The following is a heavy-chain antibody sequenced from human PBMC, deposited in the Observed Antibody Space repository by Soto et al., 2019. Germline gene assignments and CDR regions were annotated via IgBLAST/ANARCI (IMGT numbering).Heavy chain of an antibody. V-gene: IGHV3-9*01. D-gene: IGHD3-22*01. CDR2: ISWNSGNI. Sequence: SLRLSCAASGFTFDDHAMHWVRQVPGKGLGWVSGISWNSGNIGYADSVKGRFTISRDNAENSLYLQMNSLRVEDTALYYCVRDMDVSGYARFDYWGQGT. J-gene: IGHJ4*02. CDR1: GFTFDDHA. CDR3: VRDMDVSGYARFDY.